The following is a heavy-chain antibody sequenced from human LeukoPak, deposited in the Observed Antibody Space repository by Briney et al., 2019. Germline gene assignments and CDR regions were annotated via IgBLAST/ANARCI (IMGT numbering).Heavy chain of an antibody. CDR2: ISGSGGST. D-gene: IGHD5-18*01. Sequence: GGSLRLSCAASGFTFSSYGMSWVRQAPGKGLEWVSAISGSGGSTYYADSVKGRFTISRDNSKNTLYLQMNSLRAEDTAVYYCASSSSGYSYGFDYWGQGTLVTVSS. V-gene: IGHV3-23*01. J-gene: IGHJ4*02. CDR1: GFTFSSYG. CDR3: ASSSSGYSYGFDY.